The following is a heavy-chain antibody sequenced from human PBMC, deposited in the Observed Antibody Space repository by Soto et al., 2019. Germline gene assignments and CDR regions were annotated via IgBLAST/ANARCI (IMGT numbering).Heavy chain of an antibody. CDR2: IYHSGST. J-gene: IGHJ5*02. V-gene: IGHV4-4*02. Sequence: QVQLQESGPGLVKPSGTLSLTCAVSGVSVSGGSISSSNWWSWVRQPPGKGLEWIGDIYHSGSTTYNPSLKSRATISLDKSKNDFSLKLSSVTAADTAVYYCARGPTITGTISWFGPWGQGILVTVSS. CDR3: ARGPTITGTISWFGP. CDR1: GGSISSSNW. D-gene: IGHD1-7*01.